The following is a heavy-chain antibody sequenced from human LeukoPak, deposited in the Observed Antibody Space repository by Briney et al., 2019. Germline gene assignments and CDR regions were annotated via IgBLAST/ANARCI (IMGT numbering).Heavy chain of an antibody. J-gene: IGHJ4*02. D-gene: IGHD1-26*01. CDR2: INPNNGGT. V-gene: IGHV1-2*06. CDR3: ARESGSYHGNDY. Sequence: GASVKVSCKASGYTFTSYGISWVRQAPGQGLEWMGRINPNNGGTNCAQKFQGRVTMTGDTSISTAYMELSSLRSDDTAVYYCARESGSYHGNDYWGQGTLVTVSS. CDR1: GYTFTSYG.